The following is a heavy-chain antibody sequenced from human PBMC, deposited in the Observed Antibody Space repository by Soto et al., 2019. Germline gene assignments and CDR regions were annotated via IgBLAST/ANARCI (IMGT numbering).Heavy chain of an antibody. V-gene: IGHV3-72*01. CDR1: GFTFNDHY. CDR2: FRNKANGYTT. J-gene: IGHJ6*02. CDR3: VTTPILKYSMDV. Sequence: PGGSLRLSCAASGFTFNDHYMDWVRQAPGKGLEWVGRFRNKANGYTTEYAASVKGRFTISGDDSKNSLNLQMNSLKTEDTAVYYCVTTPILKYSMDVWGQGTTVTVSS. D-gene: IGHD2-21*01.